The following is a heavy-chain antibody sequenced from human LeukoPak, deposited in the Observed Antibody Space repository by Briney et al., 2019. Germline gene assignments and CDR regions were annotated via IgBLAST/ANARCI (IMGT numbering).Heavy chain of an antibody. Sequence: AGGSLRLSCVPSAFTFSSYWMHWVRHAPEEGLVWVSVFNSDGSTTLYADSVKGRFTTSRDNAKNTLYLQMNSLRAEDTDVYYCAGLRVKRTTIDYWGQGALVTVSS. CDR2: FNSDGSTT. D-gene: IGHD1-7*01. V-gene: IGHV3-74*03. CDR1: AFTFSSYW. CDR3: AGLRVKRTTIDY. J-gene: IGHJ4*02.